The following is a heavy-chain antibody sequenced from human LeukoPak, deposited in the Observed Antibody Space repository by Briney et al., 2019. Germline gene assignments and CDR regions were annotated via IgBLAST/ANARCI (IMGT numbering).Heavy chain of an antibody. CDR1: GGSISSSGYY. J-gene: IGHJ4*02. Sequence: ETLSLTCTVSGGSISSSGYYWGRLPQPPGNGLRGSGTINSSGSAYDNPSLKSRVTISVDTSKTQFSLKLSSVTAADTAVYYCARLIEKTVAGIYWGQGTLVTVSS. V-gene: IGHV4-39*01. CDR3: ARLIEKTVAGIY. CDR2: INSSGSA. D-gene: IGHD6-19*01.